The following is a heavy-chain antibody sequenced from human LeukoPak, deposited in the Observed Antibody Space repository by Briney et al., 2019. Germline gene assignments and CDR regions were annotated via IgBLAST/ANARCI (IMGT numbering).Heavy chain of an antibody. D-gene: IGHD1-26*01. CDR3: ARGSMGAFDY. J-gene: IGHJ4*02. CDR2: IYHSGST. V-gene: IGHV4-38-2*02. Sequence: SETLSLTCTVSGYSISSGYYWGWIRQPPGKGLEWIGSIYHSGSTYYNPSLKSRVTISVDTSKNQFSLKLSSVTAADTAVYYCARGSMGAFDYWGQGTLLTVSS. CDR1: GYSISSGYY.